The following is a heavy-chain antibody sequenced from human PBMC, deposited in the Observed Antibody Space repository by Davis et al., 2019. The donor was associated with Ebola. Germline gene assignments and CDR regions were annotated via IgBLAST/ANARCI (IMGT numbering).Heavy chain of an antibody. CDR3: ARDLGLDFAVVTYFDY. J-gene: IGHJ4*01. CDR1: GFTFSSYW. V-gene: IGHV3-7*01. CDR2: IQQDGGDK. Sequence: GESLKISCAASGFTFSSYWMSWVRQVPGRGLEWVANIQQDGGDKHYLESVKGRFTISRDNTKDLVFLELSSLRVEDTGVYYCARDLGLDFAVVTYFDYWGHGAPVTVSS. D-gene: IGHD3-3*01.